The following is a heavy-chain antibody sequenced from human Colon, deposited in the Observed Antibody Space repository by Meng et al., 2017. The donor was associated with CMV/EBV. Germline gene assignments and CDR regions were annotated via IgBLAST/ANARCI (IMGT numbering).Heavy chain of an antibody. J-gene: IGHJ4*01. D-gene: IGHD4-23*01. Sequence: GGSLRLSCAVSGIDFGSTGMSWVRQTPGKGLEWVAYISGNSRITFYSDSLKGRFTISRDNSKNTLYLQMSSLRADDTALYYCATVTRPPPELQGYFDDWGQGTPVTVSS. CDR1: GIDFGSTG. CDR2: ISGNSRIT. V-gene: IGHV3-23*01. CDR3: ATVTRPPPELQGYFDD.